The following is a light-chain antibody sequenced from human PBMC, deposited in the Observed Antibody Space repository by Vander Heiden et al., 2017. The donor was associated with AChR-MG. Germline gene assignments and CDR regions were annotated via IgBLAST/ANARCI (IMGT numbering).Light chain of an antibody. V-gene: IGKV3-20*01. J-gene: IGKJ2*01. CDR1: QTIGISY. Sequence: IVLTQSPGTLSLSPGERATLSCRASQTIGISYLAWYQQKPGQAPRLLIYAASTRATAVPDRFGGSGSGTAFTFTIIRLEPADSAVYYCHQQWGVGQTFGQGTKLEIK. CDR3: HQQWGVGQT. CDR2: AAS.